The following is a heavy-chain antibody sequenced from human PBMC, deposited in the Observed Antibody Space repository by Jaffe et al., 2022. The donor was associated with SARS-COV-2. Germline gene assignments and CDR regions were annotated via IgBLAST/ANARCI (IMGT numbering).Heavy chain of an antibody. Sequence: EVQLLESGGGLVQPGGSLRLSCAASGFTFSSYAMSWVRQAPGKGLEWVSTITASGGGTYYADSVKGRFTISRDNSKNTLYLQMNSLRAEDTAVFYCAKGRTSYSSFSFDYWGQGTLVTVSS. CDR1: GFTFSSYA. CDR3: AKGRTSYSSFSFDY. J-gene: IGHJ4*02. CDR2: ITASGGGT. D-gene: IGHD6-6*01. V-gene: IGHV3-23*01.